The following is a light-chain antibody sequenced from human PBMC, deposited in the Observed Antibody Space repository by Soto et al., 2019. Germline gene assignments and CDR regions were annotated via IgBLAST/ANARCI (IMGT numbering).Light chain of an antibody. CDR3: QQRSDWPST. J-gene: IGKJ4*01. V-gene: IGKV3-11*01. Sequence: EIVLTQSPVTLSLSPGERATLSCRASQSVGSYFAWYQQKPGQAPRLLIYDASSRATGIPARFSGSGSGTDFTLTISSLEPEDFPVYYCQQRSDWPSTFGGRTRMEIK. CDR2: DAS. CDR1: QSVGSY.